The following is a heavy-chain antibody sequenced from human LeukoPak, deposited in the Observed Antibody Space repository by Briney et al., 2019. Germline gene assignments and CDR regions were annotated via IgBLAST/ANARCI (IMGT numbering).Heavy chain of an antibody. Sequence: SETLSLTCTVSGGSISSYYWSWIRQPPGKGLEWIGYIYYSGSTNYNPSLKSRVTISVDTSKNQFSLKLSAVTAADTAVYYCARTTEGYAGGPGYSYYYYMDVWGKGTTVTISS. J-gene: IGHJ6*03. CDR3: ARTTEGYAGGPGYSYYYYMDV. D-gene: IGHD5-12*01. V-gene: IGHV4-59*01. CDR1: GGSISSYY. CDR2: IYYSGST.